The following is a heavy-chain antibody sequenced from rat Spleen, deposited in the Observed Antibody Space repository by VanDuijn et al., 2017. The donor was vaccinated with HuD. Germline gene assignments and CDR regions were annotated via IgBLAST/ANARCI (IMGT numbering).Heavy chain of an antibody. Sequence: EVRLVESGGGLVRPGRSLKLSCAASGFTFSNYYMAWVRQAPTKGLEWVASISTGGGNTYYRDSVKGRFTISRDNAKSTLCLQMDSLRSEDTATYYCVRLLGAPDWYFDFWGPGTMVTVSS. CDR3: VRLLGAPDWYFDF. CDR2: ISTGGGNT. V-gene: IGHV5-25*01. CDR1: GFTFSNYY. D-gene: IGHD5-1*01. J-gene: IGHJ1*01.